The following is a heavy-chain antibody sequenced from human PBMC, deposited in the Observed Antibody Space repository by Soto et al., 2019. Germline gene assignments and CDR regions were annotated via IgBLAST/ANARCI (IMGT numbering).Heavy chain of an antibody. D-gene: IGHD2-2*01. CDR2: INSDGCST. Sequence: EVPLVESGGGLVQPGGSLRLSCAASGFTFSSYWMHWVRQAPGKGLVWVSRINSDGCSTTYADSVKGRFTISRDNAKNTLYLQMNSLRAEDTAVYYCARVETCSSTSCYSVFDYWGQGTLVTVSS. J-gene: IGHJ4*02. CDR1: GFTFSSYW. CDR3: ARVETCSSTSCYSVFDY. V-gene: IGHV3-74*03.